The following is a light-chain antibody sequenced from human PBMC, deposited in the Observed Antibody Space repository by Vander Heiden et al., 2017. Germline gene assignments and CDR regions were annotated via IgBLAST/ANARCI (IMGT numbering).Light chain of an antibody. Sequence: DIQMTQSPSSLSASVGDRVTITCRASQRISSYLNWYQQKPGKAPKLLIYAASSLQSGVPSRFSGTGYGTDFTLTISSLQPEDFAPYYCQQSYSTPPLTFGGGTKVEIK. J-gene: IGKJ4*01. CDR1: QRISSY. V-gene: IGKV1-39*01. CDR3: QQSYSTPPLT. CDR2: AAS.